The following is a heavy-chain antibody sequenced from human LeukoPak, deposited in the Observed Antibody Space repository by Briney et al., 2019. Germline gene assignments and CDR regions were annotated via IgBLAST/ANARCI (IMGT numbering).Heavy chain of an antibody. V-gene: IGHV3-30-3*01. CDR3: ARDPDYGDYALDY. Sequence: TGGSLRLSCAASGFTFSSYAMHWVRQAPGKGLEWVAVISYDGSNKYYADSVKGRFTISRDNSKNTLYLQMNSLRAEDTAVYYCARDPDYGDYALDYWGQGTLVTVSS. CDR1: GFTFSSYA. D-gene: IGHD4-17*01. CDR2: ISYDGSNK. J-gene: IGHJ4*02.